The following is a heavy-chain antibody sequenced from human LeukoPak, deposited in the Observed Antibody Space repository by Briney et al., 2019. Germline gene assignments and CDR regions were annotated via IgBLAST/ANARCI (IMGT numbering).Heavy chain of an antibody. J-gene: IGHJ5*02. D-gene: IGHD2-2*01. V-gene: IGHV4-39*07. Sequence: PSETLSLTCTVSGDSISSSSYYWGWIRQPPGKGLEWIGNIYYSGSTYYNPSLKSRVTISVDTSKNQFSLKLSSVTAADTAVYYCASGPIVVVPADPYNWFDPWGQGTLVTVSS. CDR1: GDSISSSSYY. CDR2: IYYSGST. CDR3: ASGPIVVVPADPYNWFDP.